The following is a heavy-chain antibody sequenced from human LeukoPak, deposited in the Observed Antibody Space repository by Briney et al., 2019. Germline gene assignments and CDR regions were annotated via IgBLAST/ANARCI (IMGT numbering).Heavy chain of an antibody. Sequence: GASVKVSCKASGYTFTGYCMHWVRQAPGQGLEWMGWINPNSGGTNYAQKFQGRVTMTRDTSISTAYMELSRLRSDDTAVYYCARDITMVRGVIITDAHWGFDYWGQGTLVTVSS. CDR2: INPNSGGT. J-gene: IGHJ4*02. CDR3: ARDITMVRGVIITDAHWGFDY. CDR1: GYTFTGYC. V-gene: IGHV1-2*02. D-gene: IGHD3-10*01.